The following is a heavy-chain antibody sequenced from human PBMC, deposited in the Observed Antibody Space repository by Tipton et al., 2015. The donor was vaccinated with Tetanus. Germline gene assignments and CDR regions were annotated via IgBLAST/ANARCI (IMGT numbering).Heavy chain of an antibody. J-gene: IGHJ4*02. Sequence: TLSLTCAVYGGSFSGYYWSWIRQPPGKGLGWIGEINHSGSTNYNPSLKSRVTISVDTSKNQFSLKLSSVTAADTAVYYCATLRWDYWGQGTLVTVFS. CDR3: ATLRWDY. V-gene: IGHV4-34*01. CDR1: GGSFSGYY. D-gene: IGHD4-23*01. CDR2: INHSGST.